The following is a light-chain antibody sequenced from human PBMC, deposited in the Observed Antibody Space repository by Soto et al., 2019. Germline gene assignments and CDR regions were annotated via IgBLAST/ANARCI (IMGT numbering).Light chain of an antibody. Sequence: EIVMTQSPATLSVSPGERATLSCRASQSVGSNLAWYQQRPDQAPRLLIYAASTRAAGIPARFSGSGSGTDFTLTISSLQSEDSAIYYCQQCSNWPPFTFGQGTKLQIK. CDR2: AAS. J-gene: IGKJ2*01. V-gene: IGKV3-15*01. CDR3: QQCSNWPPFT. CDR1: QSVGSN.